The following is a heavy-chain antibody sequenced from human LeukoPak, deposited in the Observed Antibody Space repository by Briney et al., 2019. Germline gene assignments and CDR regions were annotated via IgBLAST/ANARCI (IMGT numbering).Heavy chain of an antibody. J-gene: IGHJ3*02. V-gene: IGHV3-21*01. D-gene: IGHD3-10*01. CDR2: INSNSNYM. Sequence: GGSLRLSCAASGFIFSYYSMNWVRQAPGKGLEWVSSINSNSNYMSYADSVKGRFTISRDNAKNSLYLQMTGLRAVDTAVYYCARSEFEAFDMWGQGTMVTVSS. CDR3: ARSEFEAFDM. CDR1: GFIFSYYS.